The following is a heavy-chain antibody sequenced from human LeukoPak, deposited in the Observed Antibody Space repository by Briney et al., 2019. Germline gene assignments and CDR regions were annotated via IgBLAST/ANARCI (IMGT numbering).Heavy chain of an antibody. CDR1: GGSISSYY. D-gene: IGHD1-26*01. Sequence: SETLSLTCTVSGGSISSYYWSWIRQPPGKGLEWIGYIYYSGSTNYNPSLKSRVTISVDTSKNQFSLRLSSVTAADTAVYYCARGVGATSYFDYWGQGTLVTVSS. CDR2: IYYSGST. CDR3: ARGVGATSYFDY. V-gene: IGHV4-59*01. J-gene: IGHJ4*02.